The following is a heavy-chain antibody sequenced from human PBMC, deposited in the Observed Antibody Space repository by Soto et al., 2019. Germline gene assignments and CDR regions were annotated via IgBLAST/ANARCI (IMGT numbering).Heavy chain of an antibody. CDR1: GYTFTSYE. Sequence: QVQLVQSGAEVKKPGASVKVSCKASGYTFTSYEINGVRQATGQGLEYLGWMNPNSGKTAYVQKFQGRVTMTWDTSITTAYMELSSLRSEDTAVYFCARGIKYGAYSRWFDPWGQGTLVTVSS. CDR2: MNPNSGKT. J-gene: IGHJ5*02. V-gene: IGHV1-8*01. CDR3: ARGIKYGAYSRWFDP. D-gene: IGHD4-17*01.